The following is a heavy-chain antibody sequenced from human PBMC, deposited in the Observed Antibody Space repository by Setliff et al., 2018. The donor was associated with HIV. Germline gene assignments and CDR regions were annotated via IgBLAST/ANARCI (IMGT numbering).Heavy chain of an antibody. CDR1: GFTFSSYS. Sequence: PGGSLRLSCAASGFTFSSYSMYWVRQAPGKGLMWVSRLNSDGRSTTYADSVKGRFTISRDNARNTVFLQMNSLRAEDSAAYYRARDPGSSSFDYWGQGTPVTVSS. J-gene: IGHJ4*02. D-gene: IGHD6-19*01. CDR2: LNSDGRST. CDR3: ARDPGSSSFDY. V-gene: IGHV3-74*01.